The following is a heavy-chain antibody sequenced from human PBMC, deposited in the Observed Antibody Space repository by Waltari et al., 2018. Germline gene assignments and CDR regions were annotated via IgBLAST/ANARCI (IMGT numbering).Heavy chain of an antibody. V-gene: IGHV3-30*02. CDR1: GFTFSSYG. D-gene: IGHD2-2*01. J-gene: IGHJ4*02. Sequence: QVQLVESGGGVVQPGGSLRLSCAVSGFTFSSYGMHWVRQAPGKGLEWVAFIRYDGSNKYYADSVKGRFTISRDNSKNTLYLQMNSLRAEDTAVYYCAKDLSVVVPAAVDYWGQGTLVTVSS. CDR3: AKDLSVVVPAAVDY. CDR2: IRYDGSNK.